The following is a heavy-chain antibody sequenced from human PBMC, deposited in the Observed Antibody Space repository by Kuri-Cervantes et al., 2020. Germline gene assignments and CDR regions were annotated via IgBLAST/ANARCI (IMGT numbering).Heavy chain of an antibody. CDR3: ARISSSWYLYYGMDV. D-gene: IGHD6-13*01. CDR2: IYHSGST. CDR1: GGSVSSGGYY. V-gene: IGHV4-61*08. Sequence: SETLSLTCTVSGGSVSSGGYYWSWVRQPPGKGLEWIGYIYHSGSTYYNPSLKSRVTISVDTSKNQFSLKLSSVTAADTAVYYCARISSSWYLYYGMDVWGQGTTVTVSS. J-gene: IGHJ6*02.